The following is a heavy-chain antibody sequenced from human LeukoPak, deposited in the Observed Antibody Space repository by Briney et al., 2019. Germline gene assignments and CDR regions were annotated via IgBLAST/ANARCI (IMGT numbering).Heavy chain of an antibody. CDR3: ARDPGTGEQLVGVDY. CDR1: GFTFSDYA. CDR2: ISTSGSGT. D-gene: IGHD6-6*01. V-gene: IGHV3-21*01. J-gene: IGHJ4*02. Sequence: PGRSLRLSCVASGFTFSDYAMNWVRQAPGKGLEWVSVISTSGSGTYYADSVKGRFTISRDNAKNSLYLQMNSLRAEDTAVYYCARDPGTGEQLVGVDYWGQGTLVTVSP.